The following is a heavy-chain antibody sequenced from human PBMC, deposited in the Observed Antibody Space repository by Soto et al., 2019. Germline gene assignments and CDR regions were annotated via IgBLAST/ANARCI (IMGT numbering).Heavy chain of an antibody. D-gene: IGHD1-26*01. CDR1: GVSITSYY. J-gene: IGHJ5*02. CDR3: ARDPGMGAPYNWFDP. V-gene: IGHV4-59*01. Sequence: SETLSLTCTVSGVSITSYYWSWIRQPPGKGLEYIGFMYYSGSTNYNPSLKSRVTISVDTSKNQFSLKLSSVTAADTAVYYCARDPGMGAPYNWFDPWAQGTLVPVSS. CDR2: MYYSGST.